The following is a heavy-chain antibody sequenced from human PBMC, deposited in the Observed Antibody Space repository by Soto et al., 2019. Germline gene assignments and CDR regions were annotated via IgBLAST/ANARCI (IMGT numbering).Heavy chain of an antibody. D-gene: IGHD3-16*02. Sequence: QVQLQESGPGLVKPSGTLSLTCAVSGGSISSSNWWSWVRQPPGKGLEWIGEIYHSGSTNYNPSLKSRVTISVDKSKNQFSLKLSSVTAADTAVYYCARDRRYDYVWGSYLPTSGDYYYYGMDVWGQGTTVTVSS. CDR2: IYHSGST. V-gene: IGHV4-4*02. CDR1: GGSISSSNW. J-gene: IGHJ6*02. CDR3: ARDRRYDYVWGSYLPTSGDYYYYGMDV.